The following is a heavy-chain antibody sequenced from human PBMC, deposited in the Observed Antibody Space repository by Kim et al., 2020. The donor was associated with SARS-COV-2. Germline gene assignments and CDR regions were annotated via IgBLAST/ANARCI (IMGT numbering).Heavy chain of an antibody. CDR1: GYPFTSFY. D-gene: IGHD2-2*01. V-gene: IGHV1-46*01. CDR2: VSPSGDST. CDR3: ARDGCSRASCRGPFDY. J-gene: IGHJ4*02. Sequence: ASVKVSCKASGYPFTSFYMHWVRQAPGQGLEWVGVVSPSGDSTSYAQNFQGRVTMTRDTSTSTVYMELSSLRSEDTAVYYCARDGCSRASCRGPFDYWGQGTLVTVSS.